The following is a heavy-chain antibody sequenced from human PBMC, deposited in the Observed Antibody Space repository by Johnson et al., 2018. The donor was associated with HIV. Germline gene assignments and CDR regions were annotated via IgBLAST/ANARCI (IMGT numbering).Heavy chain of an antibody. CDR1: GFIFDNYG. CDR2: ISGGDTT. CDR3: ARRMVVGYHAFDI. J-gene: IGHJ3*02. V-gene: IGHV3-23*04. Sequence: VQLVESGGGLVRPGGSRRLSCAASGFIFDNYGMSWVRQAPGKGLDWVSTISGGDTTYSSDSAQGRFTISRDSSKDTLYLQMSSLRVEDTAIYYCARRMVVGYHAFDIWGQGTMVTVSS. D-gene: IGHD2-21*01.